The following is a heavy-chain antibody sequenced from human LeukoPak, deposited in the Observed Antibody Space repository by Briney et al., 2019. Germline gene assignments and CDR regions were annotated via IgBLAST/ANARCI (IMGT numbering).Heavy chain of an antibody. CDR1: GGAISSSTYY. J-gene: IGHJ6*02. CDR2: IYYTVST. Sequence: SETLSLTCTVSGGAISSSTYYWGWIRQPPGKGLEGIGRIYYTVSTYYNPSLKSRVTISLASSKSPFSLKLTSVTAADTAVYYCATDRFVDYYYFGLDVWGQGTTVTVSS. D-gene: IGHD3-16*02. CDR3: ATDRFVDYYYFGLDV. V-gene: IGHV4-39*07.